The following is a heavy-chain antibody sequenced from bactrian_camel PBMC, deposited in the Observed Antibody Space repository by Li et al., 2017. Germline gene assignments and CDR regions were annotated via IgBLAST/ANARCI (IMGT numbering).Heavy chain of an antibody. J-gene: IGHJ4*01. Sequence: HVQLVESGGANVQPGGSLTLSCAASGFTFSSVYMSWVRQAPGKGLEWVSTIYKDGSSTYYADSVKGRFTVSRDNAKNTVYLQMNSLKDEDTALYYCATEWWYLFRCMGQGTQVTVS. V-gene: IGHV3-2*01. D-gene: IGHD2*01. CDR2: IYKDGSST. CDR1: GFTFSSVY.